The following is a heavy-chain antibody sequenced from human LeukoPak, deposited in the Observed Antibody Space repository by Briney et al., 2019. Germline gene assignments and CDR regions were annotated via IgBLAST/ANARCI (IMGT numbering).Heavy chain of an antibody. D-gene: IGHD3-9*01. CDR3: ARAFDWLYWFDP. Sequence: PSETLSLTCTVSGGSISSSSYYWGWIRQPPGKGLEWIGSIYYSGSTYYNPSLKSRVTISVDTSKNQFSLKLSSVTAADTAVYYCARAFDWLYWFDPWGQGTLVTVSS. CDR1: GGSISSSSYY. J-gene: IGHJ5*02. V-gene: IGHV4-39*01. CDR2: IYYSGST.